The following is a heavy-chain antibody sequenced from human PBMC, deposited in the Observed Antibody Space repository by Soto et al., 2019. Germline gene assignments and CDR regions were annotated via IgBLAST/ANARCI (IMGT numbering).Heavy chain of an antibody. CDR3: ARDDKDEYGADRGGFGC. D-gene: IGHD4-17*01. V-gene: IGHV3-33*01. CDR1: GFSFSIYG. J-gene: IGHJ4*02. CDR2: TWYDGSNK. Sequence: QVQLVESGGGVVQPGTSLRLSCAASGFSFSIYGMHWVRQAPGEGLEWVAGTWYDGSNKYYADCVKGRFSISRDNSQNTLFLQMNSLRAEDTAVYYCARDDKDEYGADRGGFGCWGQGTLVTVSS.